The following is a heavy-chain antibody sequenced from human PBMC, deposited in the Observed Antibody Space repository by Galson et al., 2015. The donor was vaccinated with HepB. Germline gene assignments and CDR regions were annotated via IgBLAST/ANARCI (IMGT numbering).Heavy chain of an antibody. D-gene: IGHD4-23*01. J-gene: IGHJ5*02. CDR3: ATDRDDYGGNRAFDP. V-gene: IGHV1-24*01. Sequence: SVKVSCKVSGYTLTELSMHWVRQAPGKGLEWMGGFDPEDGETIYAQKFQGRVTMTEDTSTDTAYMELSSLRSEDTAVYYFATDRDDYGGNRAFDPWGQGTLVTVSS. CDR2: FDPEDGET. CDR1: GYTLTELS.